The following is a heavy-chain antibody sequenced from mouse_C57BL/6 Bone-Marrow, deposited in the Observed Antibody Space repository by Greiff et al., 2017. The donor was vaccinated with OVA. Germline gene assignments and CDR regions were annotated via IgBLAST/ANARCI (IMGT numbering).Heavy chain of an antibody. CDR1: GYTFTRYG. CDR2: IYPRSGNT. D-gene: IGHD2-12*01. Sequence: QVQLQQSGAELARPGASVKLSCKASGYTFTRYGISWVTQRTGQGLEWIGEIYPRSGNTYYNEKFKGKATLTADNSSSTASMEISSLTSKDSAVYFCARGEVSIWYVDVWGTGTTVTVSS. J-gene: IGHJ1*03. CDR3: ARGEVSIWYVDV. V-gene: IGHV1-81*01.